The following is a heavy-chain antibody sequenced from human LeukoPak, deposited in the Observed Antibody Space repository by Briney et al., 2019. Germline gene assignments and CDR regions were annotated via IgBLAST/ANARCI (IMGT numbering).Heavy chain of an antibody. CDR2: IKEDGSEK. CDR3: ARRGVDGASDY. J-gene: IGHJ4*02. D-gene: IGHD3-10*01. CDR1: GFTFSTYW. Sequence: GGSLRLSCTASGFTFSTYWMSWVRQAPGKGLEWVANIKEDGSEKDYVDSVKGRFTISKDNAKNSLDLQMNSLRAEDTAVYYCARRGVDGASDYWGQGTLVTVSS. V-gene: IGHV3-7*01.